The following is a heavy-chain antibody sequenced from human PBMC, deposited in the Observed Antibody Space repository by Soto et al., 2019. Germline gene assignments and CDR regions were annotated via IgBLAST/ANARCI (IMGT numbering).Heavy chain of an antibody. CDR1: GGSISSGGYY. Sequence: QVQLQESGPGLVKPSQTLSLTCTVSGGSISSGGYYWSWIRQHPGKGLEWIGYIYYSGSTYYNPSLKIRVTISVDTSKNQFPLKLRSVTAADTAVYYCARDGRYSSGWHRYDAFDIWGQGTMVTVSS. V-gene: IGHV4-31*03. CDR3: ARDGRYSSGWHRYDAFDI. CDR2: IYYSGST. J-gene: IGHJ3*02. D-gene: IGHD6-19*01.